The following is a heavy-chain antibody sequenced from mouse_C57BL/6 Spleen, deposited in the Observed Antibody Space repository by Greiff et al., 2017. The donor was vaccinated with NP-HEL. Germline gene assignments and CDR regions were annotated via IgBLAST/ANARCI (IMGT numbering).Heavy chain of an antibody. Sequence: VQLQQSGPELVKPGASVKIPCKASGYTFTDYNMDWVKQSHGKSLEWIGDINPNNGGTIYNQKFKGKATLTVDKSSSTAYMELRSLTSEDTAVYYCARGVYGSSPAWFAYWGQGTLVTVSA. V-gene: IGHV1-18*01. J-gene: IGHJ3*01. CDR3: ARGVYGSSPAWFAY. CDR1: GYTFTDYN. CDR2: INPNNGGT. D-gene: IGHD1-1*01.